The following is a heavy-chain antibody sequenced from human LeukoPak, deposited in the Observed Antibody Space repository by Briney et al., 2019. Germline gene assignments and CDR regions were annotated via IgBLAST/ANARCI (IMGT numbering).Heavy chain of an antibody. J-gene: IGHJ3*02. D-gene: IGHD2-21*02. CDR3: ARERGVGVVVTARHDAFDI. Sequence: SVKVSCKASGYTFTGYYMHWVRQAPGQGLEWMGGIIPIFGTANYAQKFQGRVTITADESTSTAYMELSSLRSEDTAVYYCARERGVGVVVTARHDAFDIWGQGTMVTVSS. CDR2: IIPIFGTA. CDR1: GYTFTGYY. V-gene: IGHV1-69*13.